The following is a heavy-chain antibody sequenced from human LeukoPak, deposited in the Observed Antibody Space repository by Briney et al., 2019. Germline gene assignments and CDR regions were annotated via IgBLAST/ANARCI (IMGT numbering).Heavy chain of an antibody. J-gene: IGHJ5*02. Sequence: SETLSLTCTVSGGSIRSSYYYWGWIRQPPGKGLEWIGSIYDSGSTYYNPSLKSRVTISVDTSKNQFSLKLDSVTAADTAVYYCARDFWSGYYNWFDPWGQGTLVTVSS. CDR2: IYDSGST. V-gene: IGHV4-39*02. D-gene: IGHD3-3*01. CDR3: ARDFWSGYYNWFDP. CDR1: GGSIRSSYYY.